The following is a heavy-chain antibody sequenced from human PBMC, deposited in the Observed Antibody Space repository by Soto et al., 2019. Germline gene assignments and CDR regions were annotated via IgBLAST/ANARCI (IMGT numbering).Heavy chain of an antibody. CDR3: ARGWGDYGGRVVDY. CDR2: IYYSGTT. D-gene: IGHD4-17*01. Sequence: QVQLQESGPGLVKPSQTLSLTCTVSGGSISSGGYYWSWIRQHPGKGLEWIGYIYYSGTTDYNPSLKRRVTMSVDTSKNQSSLKLSSVTAADTAVYYCARGWGDYGGRVVDYWGQGTLVTVSS. CDR1: GGSISSGGYY. J-gene: IGHJ4*02. V-gene: IGHV4-31*03.